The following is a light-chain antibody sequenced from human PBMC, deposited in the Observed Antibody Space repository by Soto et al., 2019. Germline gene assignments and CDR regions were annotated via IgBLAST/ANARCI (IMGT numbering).Light chain of an antibody. CDR1: QSVGTY. J-gene: IGKJ4*01. CDR3: QQRRSWPRV. Sequence: EIVLTQSPATLSLSPGERANLSCRASQSVGTYLVWYEQKPGQPPRRLIYDASKRATGIPDRFRGSGSGTDFTLTISSLEPEDSAVYYCQQRRSWPRVFGVGTRM. V-gene: IGKV3-11*01. CDR2: DAS.